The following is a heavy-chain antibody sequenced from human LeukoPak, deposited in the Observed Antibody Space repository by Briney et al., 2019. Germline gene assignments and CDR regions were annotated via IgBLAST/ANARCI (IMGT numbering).Heavy chain of an antibody. CDR1: GYSFTSYW. CDR3: ARRNRSGRVVAATFDY. D-gene: IGHD2-15*01. Sequence: GESLKISCKGSGYSFTSYWIGWVRQMPGKGLEWMGIIYPGDSDTRYSPSFQGQVTISADKSISTAYLQWRSLKASDTAMYHCARRNRSGRVVAATFDYWGQGTLVTVSS. V-gene: IGHV5-51*01. J-gene: IGHJ4*02. CDR2: IYPGDSDT.